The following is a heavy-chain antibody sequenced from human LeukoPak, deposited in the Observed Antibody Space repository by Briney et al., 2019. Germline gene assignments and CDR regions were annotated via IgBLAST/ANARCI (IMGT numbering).Heavy chain of an antibody. CDR2: ISRSGGST. CDR1: GFTFSSYA. Sequence: PGGSLRLSCAASGFTFSSYAMTRVRQAQGKGLEWVSAISRSGGSTYYADSVKGRFTISRDNSRSTVYLQMNSLRAEDTAVYYCAKDLTAMVHDYWGQGTLVTVSS. CDR3: AKDLTAMVHDY. D-gene: IGHD5-18*01. V-gene: IGHV3-23*01. J-gene: IGHJ4*02.